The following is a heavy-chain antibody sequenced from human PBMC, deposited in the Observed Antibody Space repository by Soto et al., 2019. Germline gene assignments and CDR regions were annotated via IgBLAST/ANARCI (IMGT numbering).Heavy chain of an antibody. D-gene: IGHD1-26*01. V-gene: IGHV2-5*02. CDR2: IYWDDHK. Sequence: QITLKESGPTPVAPTQTLTLTCTVSGFSLSTPGVGVGWIRQPPGKALECLALIYWDDHKSYSPSLKSRLTISRDTSQRQVDHTSTDMLPVGAAICSSARGHVDSSHPTVGWFDPWGQGMQVTVSP. CDR3: ARGHVDSSHPTVGWFDP. J-gene: IGHJ5*02. CDR1: GFSLSTPGVG.